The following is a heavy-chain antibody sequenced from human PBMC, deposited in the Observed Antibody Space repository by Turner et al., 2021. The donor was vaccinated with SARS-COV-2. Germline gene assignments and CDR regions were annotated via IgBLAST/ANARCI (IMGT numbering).Heavy chain of an antibody. J-gene: IGHJ5*02. D-gene: IGHD3-10*01. CDR1: GFSLSSYL. V-gene: IGHV3-23*01. CDR2: IVANGDTT. Sequence: EVQLLESGGGLVQPGGSLRLSCAASGFSLSSYLMRWVRQAPGKGLQWVSSIVANGDTTNYAGAVRGRFTISRDNSKNTLYLQMNSLRAEDTAVYYCASEVGYYGSGSTNWFDPWGQGTLVTVSS. CDR3: ASEVGYYGSGSTNWFDP.